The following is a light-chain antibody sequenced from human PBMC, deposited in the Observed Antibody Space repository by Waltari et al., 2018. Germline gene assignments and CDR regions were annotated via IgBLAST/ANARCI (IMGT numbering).Light chain of an antibody. CDR3: SSYTSSSTLV. CDR2: EVS. J-gene: IGLJ2*01. CDR1: SRDVGGYNS. Sequence: QSALTQPASESGSPGQSLTISCTGTSRDVGGYNSVAWYQQHPGKAPKLMIYEVSNRPSGVSNRFSGSKSGNTASLTISGLQAEDEADYYCSSYTSSSTLVFGGGTKLTVL. V-gene: IGLV2-14*01.